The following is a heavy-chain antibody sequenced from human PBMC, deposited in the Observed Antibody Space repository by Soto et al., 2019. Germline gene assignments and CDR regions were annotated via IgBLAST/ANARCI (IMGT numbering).Heavy chain of an antibody. J-gene: IGHJ4*02. CDR2: IYYSGRT. V-gene: IGHV4-39*01. Sequence: PSETLSLTCTVSGGSISSSSYYWGWIRQPPGKGLEWIGSIYYSGRTYYNPSLKSRVTISVDTSKNQFSLKLSSVTAADTAVYYCARRAVTGNYECDYWGQGTLVTVSS. CDR1: GGSISSSSYY. CDR3: ARRAVTGNYECDY. D-gene: IGHD1-20*01.